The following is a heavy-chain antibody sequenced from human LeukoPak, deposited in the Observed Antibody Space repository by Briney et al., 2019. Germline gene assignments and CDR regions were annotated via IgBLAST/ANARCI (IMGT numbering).Heavy chain of an antibody. Sequence: PGGSLRLSCAASGFTFSSYNMNWVRQAPGKGLEWVSSITSSSAYIEYADSVKGRFTISRDNARNSLYLQMNTLRAEDTAVYYCARGHRDTTSTFDYWGQGTLVTVSS. CDR2: ITSSSAYI. J-gene: IGHJ4*02. CDR1: GFTFSSYN. V-gene: IGHV3-21*01. D-gene: IGHD5-18*01. CDR3: ARGHRDTTSTFDY.